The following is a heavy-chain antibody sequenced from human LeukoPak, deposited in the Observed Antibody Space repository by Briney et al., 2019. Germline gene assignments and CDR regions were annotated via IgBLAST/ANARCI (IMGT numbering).Heavy chain of an antibody. D-gene: IGHD2-2*01. V-gene: IGHV3-33*08. CDR2: IWYDGSNK. CDR1: GFTFSSYG. Sequence: GGSLRLSCAASGFTFSSYGMHWVRQAPGKGLEWVAVIWYDGSNKYYADSVKGRFTISRDNSKNTLYLQMNSLRAEDTAVYYCARLRYLGYCSSTSCYPWGQGTLVTVSS. CDR3: ARLRYLGYCSSTSCYP. J-gene: IGHJ5*02.